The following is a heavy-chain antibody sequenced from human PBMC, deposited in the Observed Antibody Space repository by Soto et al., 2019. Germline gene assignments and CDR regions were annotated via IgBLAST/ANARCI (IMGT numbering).Heavy chain of an antibody. D-gene: IGHD7-27*01. J-gene: IGHJ6*02. CDR1: GFTFDDYA. Sequence: PGGSLRLSCAASGFTFDDYAMHWVRQAPGKGLEWVSGISWNSGSIGYADSVKGRFTISRDNSKNTLYLQMNSLRAEDTAVYYCAKSAGVNYYYGMDVWGQGTTVTVSS. CDR2: ISWNSGSI. V-gene: IGHV3-9*01. CDR3: AKSAGVNYYYGMDV.